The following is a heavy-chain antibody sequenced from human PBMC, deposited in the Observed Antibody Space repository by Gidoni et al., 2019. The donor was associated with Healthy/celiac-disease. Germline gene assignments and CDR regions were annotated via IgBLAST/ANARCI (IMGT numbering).Heavy chain of an antibody. CDR1: GGSISSYY. V-gene: IGHV4-59*08. Sequence: QVQLQESGPGLVKPSETLSLTCTVSGGSISSYYWSWIRQPPGKGLEWIGYIYYSGSTNYNPSLKSRVTISVDTFKNQFSLKLSSVTAADTAVYYCARLSSSSWEYYYYGMDVWGQGTTVTVSS. CDR2: IYYSGST. CDR3: ARLSSSSWEYYYYGMDV. D-gene: IGHD6-13*01. J-gene: IGHJ6*02.